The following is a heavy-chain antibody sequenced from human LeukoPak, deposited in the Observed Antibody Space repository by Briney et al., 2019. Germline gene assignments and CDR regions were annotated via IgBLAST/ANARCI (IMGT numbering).Heavy chain of an antibody. CDR3: AKGWTFLDP. CDR1: GLTFSSYA. V-gene: IGHV3-23*01. CDR2: IRGSGGNT. D-gene: IGHD2-15*01. J-gene: IGHJ5*02. Sequence: GGSLRLSCAAAGLTFSSYAMTWGRQAPGKGLEWVSGIRGSGGNTDYADSVKGRFTISRDNSKNTLSLQMNSLRAEDTAVYYCAKGWTFLDPWGQGTLVTVSS.